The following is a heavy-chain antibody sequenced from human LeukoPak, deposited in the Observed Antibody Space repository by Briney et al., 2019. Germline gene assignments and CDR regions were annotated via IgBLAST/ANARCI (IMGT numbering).Heavy chain of an antibody. CDR3: ARDRSGSFDH. CDR2: IIQDGSEK. J-gene: IGHJ4*02. CDR1: GFTFSSYW. D-gene: IGHD3-10*01. Sequence: PGGSLRLSCAASGFTFSSYWMSWVRQAPGKGLEWVANIIQDGSEKYYVDSVKGRFTVSRDNAKRSVYLQMNSLRGEDTAVYYCARDRSGSFDHWGQGTLVAVSS. V-gene: IGHV3-7*04.